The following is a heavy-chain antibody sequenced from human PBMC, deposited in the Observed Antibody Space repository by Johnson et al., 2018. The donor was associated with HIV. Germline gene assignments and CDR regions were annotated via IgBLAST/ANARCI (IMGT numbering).Heavy chain of an antibody. CDR2: ISYDGSNK. J-gene: IGHJ3*02. D-gene: IGHD6-19*01. V-gene: IGHV3-30*04. CDR3: TRDSVAPDAFDI. CDR1: RFTFRNYA. Sequence: QVQLVESGGGVVQPGRSLRLSCAASRFTFRNYAMHWVRQAPGKGLEGVAAISYDGSNKYYADSVKGRFTISRDNSKNTLYLQMNSLRGEDTAVYYCTRDSVAPDAFDIWGQGTIVTVSS.